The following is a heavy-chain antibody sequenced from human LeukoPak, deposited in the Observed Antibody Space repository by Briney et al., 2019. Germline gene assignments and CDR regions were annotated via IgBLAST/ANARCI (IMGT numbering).Heavy chain of an antibody. CDR3: AREWFGELLGLYYFDY. CDR1: GGTFSSYA. CDR2: IIPIFGTA. D-gene: IGHD3-10*01. Sequence: SVKVSCKASGGTFSSYAISWVRQAPGQGLEWMGGIIPIFGTANYAQKFQGRVTITADESTSTAYMELSSLRSEDTAVYYCAREWFGELLGLYYFDYWGQGTLVTVTS. V-gene: IGHV1-69*13. J-gene: IGHJ4*02.